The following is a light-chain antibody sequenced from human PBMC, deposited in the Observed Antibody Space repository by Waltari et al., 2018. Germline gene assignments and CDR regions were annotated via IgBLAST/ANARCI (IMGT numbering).Light chain of an antibody. V-gene: IGLV1-44*01. CDR1: NFNIGSNS. J-gene: IGLJ1*01. Sequence: QSVVTQPPSASGTPGQRVTIPCSGSNFNIGSNSVYWFQQLPGAAPKLLMYDNDQRPSGVPDRFSASKSGTSASLAISALQSGDEADYYCATWEGSQRVFGTGTKVTVL. CDR2: DND. CDR3: ATWEGSQRV.